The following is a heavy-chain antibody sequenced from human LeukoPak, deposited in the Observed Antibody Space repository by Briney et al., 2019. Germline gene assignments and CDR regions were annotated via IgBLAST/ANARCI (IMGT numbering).Heavy chain of an antibody. D-gene: IGHD3-22*01. CDR1: GGTFSSYA. Sequence: SVKVSCKASGGTFSSYAISWVRQAPGQGLEWMGGIIPIFGTANYAQKFQGRVTITADESTSTAYMELSSLRSEDTAVYYCARGSYNYYDSSGYYYGWFDPWGQGTLVTVSS. CDR3: ARGSYNYYDSSGYYYGWFDP. V-gene: IGHV1-69*13. J-gene: IGHJ5*02. CDR2: IIPIFGTA.